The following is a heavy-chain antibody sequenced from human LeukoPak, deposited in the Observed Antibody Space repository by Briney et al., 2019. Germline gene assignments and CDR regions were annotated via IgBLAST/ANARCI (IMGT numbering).Heavy chain of an antibody. CDR2: IKQDGSGK. J-gene: IGHJ4*02. D-gene: IGHD7-27*01. CDR3: ARPLGKGQDY. CDR1: GFTFSSYW. V-gene: IGHV3-7*03. Sequence: GGSLRLSCATSGFTFSSYWMTWVRQAPGKGLEWVANIKQDGSGKYYVNSVKGRFTISRDNPKNSLYLQMNSLRAEDTAVYYCARPLGKGQDYWGQGTLVTVSS.